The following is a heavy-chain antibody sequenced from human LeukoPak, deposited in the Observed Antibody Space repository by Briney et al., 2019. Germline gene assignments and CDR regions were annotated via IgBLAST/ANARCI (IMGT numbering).Heavy chain of an antibody. D-gene: IGHD4-17*01. J-gene: IGHJ4*02. Sequence: ASVKVSCKASGYTFTGYYMHWVRQAPGQGLEWMGRINPNSGGTNYAQKFQGRVTMTRDTSISTAYMELSRLRSDDTAVYYCARGTGNYGDYEVYWGQGTLVTVSS. V-gene: IGHV1-2*06. CDR3: ARGTGNYGDYEVY. CDR1: GYTFTGYY. CDR2: INPNSGGT.